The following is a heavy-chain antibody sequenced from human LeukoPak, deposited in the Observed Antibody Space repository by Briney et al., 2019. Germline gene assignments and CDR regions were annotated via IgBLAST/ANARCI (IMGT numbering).Heavy chain of an antibody. J-gene: IGHJ4*02. CDR1: GFTFSSYW. D-gene: IGHD1-26*01. CDR2: INSDGSST. Sequence: GGSLRFSCAASGFTFSSYWMHGVRQAPGKGLVWVSRINSDGSSTSYADSVKGRFTISRDNAKNTLYLQMNSLRAEDTAVYYCARGEAGRDFDYWGQGTLVTVSS. V-gene: IGHV3-74*01. CDR3: ARGEAGRDFDY.